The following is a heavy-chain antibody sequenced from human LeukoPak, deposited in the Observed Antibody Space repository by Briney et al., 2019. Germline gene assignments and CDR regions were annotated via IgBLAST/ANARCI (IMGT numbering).Heavy chain of an antibody. Sequence: SETLSLTCGVSGGSISSGYYYRDWIRQPPGKGLEWIGSIYYSESTSYNPSLKRRIAISVDTSKSQFSLNLSSVTAADTAVYYCARHSRSGYSDYGSAFDIWGQGTMVTVSS. CDR3: ARHSRSGYSDYGSAFDI. CDR2: IYYSEST. V-gene: IGHV4-39*01. D-gene: IGHD5-12*01. J-gene: IGHJ3*02. CDR1: GGSISSGYYY.